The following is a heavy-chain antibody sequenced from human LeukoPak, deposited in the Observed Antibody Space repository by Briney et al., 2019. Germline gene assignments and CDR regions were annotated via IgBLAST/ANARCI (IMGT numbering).Heavy chain of an antibody. CDR3: ARGIRRTTMVRGVAYNWSDP. J-gene: IGHJ5*02. D-gene: IGHD3-10*01. CDR1: GGSFSGYY. V-gene: IGHV4-34*01. Sequence: PSETLSLTCAVYGGSFSGYYWSWIRQPPGKGLEWIGEINHSGSTNYNPSLKSRVTISVDTSKNQFSLKLSSVTAADTAVYYCARGIRRTTMVRGVAYNWSDPWGQGTLVTVSS. CDR2: INHSGST.